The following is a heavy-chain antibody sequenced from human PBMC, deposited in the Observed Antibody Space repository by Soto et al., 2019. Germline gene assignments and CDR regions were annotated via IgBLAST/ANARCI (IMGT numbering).Heavy chain of an antibody. CDR3: ARDPRLRFLEWVSLDY. Sequence: QVQLVESGRGVVQPGRSLRLSCAASGFTFSSYGMHWVRQAPGKGLEWVAVIWYDGSNKYYADSVKGRFTISRDNSKNTLYLQMNSLRAEDTAVYYCARDPRLRFLEWVSLDYWGQGTLVTVSS. J-gene: IGHJ4*02. D-gene: IGHD3-3*01. CDR1: GFTFSSYG. V-gene: IGHV3-33*01. CDR2: IWYDGSNK.